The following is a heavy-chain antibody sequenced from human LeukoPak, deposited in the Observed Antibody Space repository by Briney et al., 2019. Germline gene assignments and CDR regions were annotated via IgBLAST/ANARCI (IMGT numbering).Heavy chain of an antibody. Sequence: KPGGSLRLSCAASGFSLSDYHMIWIRQPPGKGLEWVSYITFSGRTIHYADSVKGRFTISRDNARSSLYPQMNSLRAEDTAVYYCARDPPHRQELPDSSGYPDDAFDIWGQGTMVTVSS. CDR1: GFSLSDYH. CDR3: ARDPPHRQELPDSSGYPDDAFDI. V-gene: IGHV3-11*04. CDR2: ITFSGRTI. J-gene: IGHJ3*02. D-gene: IGHD3-22*01.